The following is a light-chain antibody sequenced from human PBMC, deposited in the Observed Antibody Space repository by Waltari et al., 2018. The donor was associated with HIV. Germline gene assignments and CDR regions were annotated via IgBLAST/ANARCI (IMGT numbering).Light chain of an antibody. V-gene: IGLV2-8*01. CDR3: SAYGGSSTVI. CDR1: SSDIGEYDY. CDR2: EVL. Sequence: QSALTQPPSPSGSPGQSVTSSCTGTSSDIGEYDYGSWYQHQPGEAPKLLIYEVLKRPSGVPHGLSGGKYGKTASPTVSGLHDDDEADYYCSAYGGSSTVIFGGGTKLTVL. J-gene: IGLJ2*01.